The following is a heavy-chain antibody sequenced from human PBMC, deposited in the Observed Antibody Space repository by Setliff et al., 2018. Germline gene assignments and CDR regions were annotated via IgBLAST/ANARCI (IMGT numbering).Heavy chain of an antibody. CDR3: RVWIGDLSRDF. CDR2: LSDDGSNE. CDR1: GFTVSSFS. D-gene: IGHD3-10*01. Sequence: GGSLRLSCAASGFTVSSFSMHWVRQAPVKGLDWVATLSDDGSNEFYADSVKGRFIISRDNSKNTSDLQMNSLRDEDTAVYYCRVWIGDLSRDFWGRGTLVTVSS. V-gene: IGHV3-30*14. J-gene: IGHJ4*02.